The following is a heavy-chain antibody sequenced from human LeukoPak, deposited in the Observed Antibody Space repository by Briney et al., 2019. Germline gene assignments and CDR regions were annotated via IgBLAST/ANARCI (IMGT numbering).Heavy chain of an antibody. D-gene: IGHD3-22*01. V-gene: IGHV4-59*01. CDR3: ARGTRRHYDGSGYYYGEFDS. CDR2: VFYCGST. J-gene: IGHJ4*02. Sequence: PSETLSLTCTVSDDSIKSYFWTWIRQSPGKGMEWIGYVFYCGSTSYNPSLRSRLTMSVDTSKSQFSLNLNSVTTADTAMYYCARGTRRHYDGSGYYYGEFDSWGQGILVTVSS. CDR1: DDSIKSYF.